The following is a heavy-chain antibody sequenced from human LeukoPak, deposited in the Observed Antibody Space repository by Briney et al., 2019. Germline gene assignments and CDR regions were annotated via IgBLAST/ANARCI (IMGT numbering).Heavy chain of an antibody. V-gene: IGHV3-21*01. CDR3: ASLDTAMVPLYY. CDR2: ISSSSSYI. Sequence: PGGSLRLSCAASGFTFSSYSMNWVRQAPGKGLEWVSSISSSSSYIYYADSVKGRFTISRDNAKNSLYLQMNSLRAEDTAVYYCASLDTAMVPLYYWGQGTLVTVSS. CDR1: GFTFSSYS. J-gene: IGHJ4*02. D-gene: IGHD5-18*01.